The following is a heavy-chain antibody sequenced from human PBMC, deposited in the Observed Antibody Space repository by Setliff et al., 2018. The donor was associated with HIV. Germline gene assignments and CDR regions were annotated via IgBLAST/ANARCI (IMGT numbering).Heavy chain of an antibody. V-gene: IGHV4-59*11. CDR3: ARAPFRGGSFGWFDP. CDR1: GASISTHS. CDR2: ISDTGST. D-gene: IGHD2-15*01. J-gene: IGHJ5*02. Sequence: SETLSLTCSVSGASISTHSWSWIRQPLGKGLEWIGYISDTGSTNYNPSLKSRATISFDTSKNQFSLNLTSVTAADTAVYYCARAPFRGGSFGWFDPWGQGTLVTVSS.